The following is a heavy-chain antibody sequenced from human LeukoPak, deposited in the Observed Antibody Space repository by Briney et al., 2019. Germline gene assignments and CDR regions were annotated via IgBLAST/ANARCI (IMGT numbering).Heavy chain of an antibody. Sequence: ASVKVSCKASGYTFTSYAIHWVRQAPGQRLEWMGWISAGNGNTKYSQNFQGRVTFISNTSATTAFMELSSLRSEDTAIYYCARVPLYDSNDYYYPHWGQGALVTVSS. CDR2: ISAGNGNT. J-gene: IGHJ1*01. V-gene: IGHV1-3*01. CDR3: ARVPLYDSNDYYYPH. D-gene: IGHD3-22*01. CDR1: GYTFTSYA.